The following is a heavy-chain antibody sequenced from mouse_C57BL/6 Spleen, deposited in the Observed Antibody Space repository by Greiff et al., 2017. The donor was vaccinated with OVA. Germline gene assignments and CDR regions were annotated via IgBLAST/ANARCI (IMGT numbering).Heavy chain of an antibody. J-gene: IGHJ4*01. CDR3: ARHDHYDYIYYAMDY. D-gene: IGHD2-4*01. Sequence: EVQGVESGGGLVKPGGSLKLSCAASGFTFSSYTMSWVRQTPEKRLEWVATISGGGGNTYYPDSVKGRFTISRDNAKNTLYLQMSSLRSEDTALYYCARHDHYDYIYYAMDYWGQGTSVTVSS. CDR1: GFTFSSYT. V-gene: IGHV5-9*01. CDR2: ISGGGGNT.